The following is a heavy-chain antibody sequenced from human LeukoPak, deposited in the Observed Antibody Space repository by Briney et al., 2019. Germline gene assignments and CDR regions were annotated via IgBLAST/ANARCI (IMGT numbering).Heavy chain of an antibody. D-gene: IGHD5-24*01. CDR1: GFTVSSYW. V-gene: IGHV3-74*01. CDR2: INSDGGST. Sequence: GGSLRLSCTAAGFTVSSYWMRWVRQAPGKGLGWVSCINSDGGSTRYADSGKGRFTISRDNAKNTLYLQMNSLRAEDTAVYYCARRIQGMAPYYFDYWAREPWSPSPQ. J-gene: IGHJ4*02. CDR3: ARRIQGMAPYYFDY.